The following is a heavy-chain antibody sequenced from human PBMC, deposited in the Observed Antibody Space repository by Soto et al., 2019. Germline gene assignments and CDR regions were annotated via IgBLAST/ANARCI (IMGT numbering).Heavy chain of an antibody. CDR1: GGTFSSYA. Sequence: QVQLVQSGAEVKKPGSSVKVSCKASGGTFSSYAISWVRQAPGQGLEWMGGIIPIFGTANYAQKFQGRVTITGDKSTNKAYRELSSLRSEDTAVYYCARGYYDFYTGAFDIWGQGTMVTVSS. CDR2: IIPIFGTA. CDR3: ARGYYDFYTGAFDI. D-gene: IGHD3-3*01. J-gene: IGHJ3*02. V-gene: IGHV1-69*06.